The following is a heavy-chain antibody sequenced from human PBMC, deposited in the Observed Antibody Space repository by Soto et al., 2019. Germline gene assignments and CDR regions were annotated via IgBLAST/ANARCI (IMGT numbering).Heavy chain of an antibody. CDR1: GGSISSSTYY. CDR2: VYYSGST. Sequence: SETLFLTCTVSGGSISSSTYYWGWIRQPPGKGLEWIGSVYYSGSTYYNPSLKSRVTISVDTSNNQFSLKLNSVTAADTAVYYCARHQYYYDSSGYTLDYWGQGTLVTVS. D-gene: IGHD3-22*01. J-gene: IGHJ4*02. V-gene: IGHV4-39*01. CDR3: ARHQYYYDSSGYTLDY.